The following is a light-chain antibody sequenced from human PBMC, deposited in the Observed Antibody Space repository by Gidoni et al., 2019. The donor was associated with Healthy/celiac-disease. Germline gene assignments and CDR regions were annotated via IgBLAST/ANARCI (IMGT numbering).Light chain of an antibody. Sequence: SYVLTQPPSVSVAPGKTARITCGGNNIGSKSVHWYQQKPGQAPVLVIYYDRDRPSGIPARFSGSNSGNTATLTIRRVEAGDEADYYGQVWDSSSDKGVFGTGTKVTVL. CDR3: QVWDSSSDKGV. CDR2: YDR. CDR1: NIGSKS. V-gene: IGLV3-21*04. J-gene: IGLJ1*01.